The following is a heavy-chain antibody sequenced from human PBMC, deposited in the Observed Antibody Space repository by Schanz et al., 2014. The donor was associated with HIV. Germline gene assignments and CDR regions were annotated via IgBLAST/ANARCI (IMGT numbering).Heavy chain of an antibody. CDR1: GYTFTNYF. V-gene: IGHV1-2*02. Sequence: QVQLVQSGAEVKKPGASVKVSCKASGYTFTNYFIHWVRQAPGQGLEWMGWINPNSGDTDYAQNFQGRVTMTRHTSMTTVYMDLSRVTSDDTALYFCARAPPRDSSGYYPFDYWGQGTLVTVSS. CDR2: INPNSGDT. D-gene: IGHD3-22*01. J-gene: IGHJ4*02. CDR3: ARAPPRDSSGYYPFDY.